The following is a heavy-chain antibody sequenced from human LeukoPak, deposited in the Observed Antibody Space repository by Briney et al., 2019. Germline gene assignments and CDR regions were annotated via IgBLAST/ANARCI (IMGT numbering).Heavy chain of an antibody. CDR1: GDSINSGENY. CDR3: ARPLGYCSDSRCPQSWFDP. D-gene: IGHD2-15*01. Sequence: SQTLSLTCTVSGDSINSGENYWTWIRQPPGKGLEWIGEINHNGRTNYNPSLKSRVIMSVDTSKNQFSLKLSSVTAADTAVYYCARPLGYCSDSRCPQSWFDPWGQGTLVTVSS. J-gene: IGHJ5*02. CDR2: INHNGRT. V-gene: IGHV4-30-4*08.